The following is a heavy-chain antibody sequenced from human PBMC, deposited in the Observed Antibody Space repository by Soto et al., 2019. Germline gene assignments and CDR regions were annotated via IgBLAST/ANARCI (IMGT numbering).Heavy chain of an antibody. Sequence: SETLSLTCSVSGGTISGYYWTCIRQPAGKGLEWIGRIYSSVNTKYNPSLQSRVTMSLDTSNNQFSLRLTSVTAADTAVYYCARGQRFSDWFDPWGQGTLVTVSS. J-gene: IGHJ5*02. CDR3: ARGQRFSDWFDP. V-gene: IGHV4-4*07. CDR1: GGTISGYY. D-gene: IGHD3-3*01. CDR2: IYSSVNT.